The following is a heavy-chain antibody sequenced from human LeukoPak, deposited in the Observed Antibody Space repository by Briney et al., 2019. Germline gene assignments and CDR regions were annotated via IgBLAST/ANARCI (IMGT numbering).Heavy chain of an antibody. CDR3: ASSGQRSGSYWY. CDR1: GGSISSYY. D-gene: IGHD3-10*01. Sequence: SETLSLACTVSGGSISSYYWSSIRQPPGKGLEWIGYIYYSGSTNYNPSLKSRVTISVDTSKNQFSLKLSSVTAADTAVYYCASSGQRSGSYWYWGQGTLVTVSS. V-gene: IGHV4-59*01. CDR2: IYYSGST. J-gene: IGHJ4*02.